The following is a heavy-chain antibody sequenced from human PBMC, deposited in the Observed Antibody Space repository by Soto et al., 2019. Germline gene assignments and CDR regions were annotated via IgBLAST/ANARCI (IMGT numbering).Heavy chain of an antibody. CDR3: AKDKMEQWLVGGYYDY. Sequence: EVQLLESGGGLVQPGGSLRLSCAASGFTFSSHAMSWVRQAPGKGLEWVSSTIDCGGRSYHADSVRGRFTISRDNSKNTLYLQMNSLRADDTAIYYCAKDKMEQWLVGGYYDYWGQGALVTVSS. J-gene: IGHJ4*02. V-gene: IGHV3-23*01. D-gene: IGHD6-19*01. CDR1: GFTFSSHA. CDR2: TIDCGGRS.